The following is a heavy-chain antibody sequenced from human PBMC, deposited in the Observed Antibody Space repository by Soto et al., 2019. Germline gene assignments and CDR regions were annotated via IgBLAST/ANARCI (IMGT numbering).Heavy chain of an antibody. J-gene: IGHJ4*02. CDR3: ARDSGADYDVLTGYYPFDS. V-gene: IGHV1-18*01. D-gene: IGHD3-9*01. CDR2: VSAYNGNT. Sequence: QVQLVQSGAEVKKPGASVKVSCKASGYTFSSYGISWVRQAPGQGLEWVGWVSAYNGNTNYAQKLQGRVTMTTDTSTTTAHMELRSLRSDDTAVYYWARDSGADYDVLTGYYPFDSWGQGTLVTVSS. CDR1: GYTFSSYG.